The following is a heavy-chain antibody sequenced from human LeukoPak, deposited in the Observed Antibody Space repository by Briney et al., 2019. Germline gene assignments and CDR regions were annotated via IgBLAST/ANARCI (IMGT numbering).Heavy chain of an antibody. Sequence: SETLSLTCTVSGYSISSGYYWGWIRQPPGKGLEWFGSIYHSGSTYYNTSLKSRVTISVDTSKNQFSLKLSSVTAADTAVYYCARHDIGYSYSYKLVDYWGQGTLVTVSS. CDR3: ARHDIGYSYSYKLVDY. J-gene: IGHJ4*02. V-gene: IGHV4-38-2*02. D-gene: IGHD5-18*01. CDR2: IYHSGST. CDR1: GYSISSGYY.